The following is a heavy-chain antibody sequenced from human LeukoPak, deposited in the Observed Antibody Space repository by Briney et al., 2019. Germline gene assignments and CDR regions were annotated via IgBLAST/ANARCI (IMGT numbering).Heavy chain of an antibody. CDR2: ISGSGGST. CDR1: GFTFSSYA. V-gene: IGHV3-23*01. Sequence: PGGSLRLSCAASGFTFSSYAMSWVRQAPGKGLEWVSAISGSGGSTYYADSVKGRFTISRDNSKNTLYLQMNSLRAEDTAVYYCAKDLLMTGRWLQLFDYWGQGTLVTVSS. J-gene: IGHJ4*02. CDR3: AKDLLMTGRWLQLFDY. D-gene: IGHD5-24*01.